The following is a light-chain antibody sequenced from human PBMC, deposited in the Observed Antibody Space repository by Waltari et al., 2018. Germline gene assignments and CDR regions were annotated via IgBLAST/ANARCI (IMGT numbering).Light chain of an antibody. CDR1: QSVSSSY. V-gene: IGKV3-20*01. CDR3: QQYGSFPLT. CDR2: GAS. Sequence: EIVLTQSPGTLSLSPGERATLSGRASQSVSSSYLAWYQQKPGQAPRLPIYGASSRATGIPDRFSGSGSGTDFTLTISRLEPEDFAVYYCQQYGSFPLTFGGGTKVEIK. J-gene: IGKJ4*01.